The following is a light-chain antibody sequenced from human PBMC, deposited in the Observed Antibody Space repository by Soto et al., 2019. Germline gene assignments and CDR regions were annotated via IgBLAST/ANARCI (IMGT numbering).Light chain of an antibody. V-gene: IGLV2-14*03. CDR3: SSYTSTYTLI. CDR2: DVS. CDR1: STDVGGYDY. Sequence: QSALTKSASVSGSLGQSISISCTGTSTDVGGYDYVSWYQQHPGKAPRLMIYDVSNRPSGVSNRFSGSKSGNTASLTISGLQAEDEADYYCSSYTSTYTLIFGGGTKLTVL. J-gene: IGLJ2*01.